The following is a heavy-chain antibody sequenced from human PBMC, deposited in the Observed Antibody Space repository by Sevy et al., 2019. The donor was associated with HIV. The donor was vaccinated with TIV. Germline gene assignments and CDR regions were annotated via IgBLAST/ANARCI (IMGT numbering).Heavy chain of an antibody. CDR2: INPNSGGT. CDR3: ARGLDSSSWYYYYYYMDV. D-gene: IGHD6-13*01. J-gene: IGHJ6*03. V-gene: IGHV1-2*02. Sequence: ASVKVSCKASGYTFTGYYMHWVRQAPGQGLEWMGWINPNSGGTNYAQKFQGRVTMTRDTSISTAYMELSRLRSDDTAVFYCARGLDSSSWYYYYYYMDVWGKGTTVTVSS. CDR1: GYTFTGYY.